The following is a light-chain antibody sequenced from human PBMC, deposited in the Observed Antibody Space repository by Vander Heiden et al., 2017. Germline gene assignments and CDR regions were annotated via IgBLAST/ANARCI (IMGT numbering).Light chain of an antibody. CDR2: QES. CDR3: QAWDSSTVVV. V-gene: IGLV3-1*01. CDR1: KLGDKY. Sequence: SYELTQPPSVSVSPGQTASITCSGDKLGDKYACWYQQKPGQSPVLVIYQESKRPSGIPERFSGSNSGNTATLTISGTQAMDEADYYCQAWDSSTVVVFGGGTKLTVL. J-gene: IGLJ2*01.